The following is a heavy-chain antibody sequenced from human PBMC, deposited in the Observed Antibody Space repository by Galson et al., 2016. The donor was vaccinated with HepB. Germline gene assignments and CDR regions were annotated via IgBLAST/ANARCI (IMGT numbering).Heavy chain of an antibody. V-gene: IGHV3-74*03. J-gene: IGHJ4*02. CDR2: VSQDGITT. CDR1: GFMFRGFW. Sequence: SLRLSCAVSGFMFRGFWIHWVRQVPGKAPVWVSRVSQDGITTAYADSVKGRFSVSRDDAKQTVYLQMNSLRAEDTSMYNYLDYWGQGTLVTVS. CDR3: LDY.